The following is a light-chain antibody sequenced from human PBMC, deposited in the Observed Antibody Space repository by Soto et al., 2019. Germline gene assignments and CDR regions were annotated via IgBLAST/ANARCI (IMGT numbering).Light chain of an antibody. Sequence: PGDRVTLACTPSPGVSSSSLTWYQQKPGQAPSLLIYGASTRATSIPARVSGSGSGTDFTLTISSLLSEDFAVYYCQQDNSLPLTFGGGSKVEVK. J-gene: IGKJ4*02. CDR1: PGVSSSS. CDR3: QQDNSLPLT. V-gene: IGKV3D-7*01. CDR2: GAS.